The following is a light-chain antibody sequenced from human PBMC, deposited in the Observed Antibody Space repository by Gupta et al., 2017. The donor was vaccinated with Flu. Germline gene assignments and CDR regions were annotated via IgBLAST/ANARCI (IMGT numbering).Light chain of an antibody. V-gene: IGKV1-39*01. CDR2: ATS. CDR3: QQSDSSPTIT. J-gene: IGKJ5*01. Sequence: DIQMTQSPSYLSASVGDRVTITCRASQSISTYLNWYQQKPGKAPKLLIYATSTLQSGVPSRFSGSGFGTDFTLTISSRQQEDFAPYYCQQSDSSPTITFGQGTRLDTK. CDR1: QSISTY.